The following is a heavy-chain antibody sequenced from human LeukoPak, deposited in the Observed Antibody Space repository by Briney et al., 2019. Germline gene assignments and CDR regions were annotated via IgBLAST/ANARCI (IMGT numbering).Heavy chain of an antibody. Sequence: PSETLSLTCTVSGGSISSGYYWGWIRQPPGKGLEWIGSIYHSGSTYYNPSLKSRVTISVDTSKNQFSLKLSSVTAADTAVYYCASINYETFDYWGQGTLVTVSS. CDR1: GGSISSGYY. CDR3: ASINYETFDY. D-gene: IGHD3-3*01. J-gene: IGHJ4*02. CDR2: IYHSGST. V-gene: IGHV4-38-2*02.